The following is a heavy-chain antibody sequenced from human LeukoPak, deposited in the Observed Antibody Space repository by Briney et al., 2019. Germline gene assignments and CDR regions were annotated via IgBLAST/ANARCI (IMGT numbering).Heavy chain of an antibody. J-gene: IGHJ4*02. V-gene: IGHV3-74*01. Sequence: GGSLRLSCAASGFTFRSHWMHWVRQAPGKGLVWVACINGDGTGTNYADSVKGRFSISRDNVESTVYLQMNSLRDEDTAVYYCVRGISMVRGVPPDYWGQGILVTVSS. CDR1: GFTFRSHW. CDR3: VRGISMVRGVPPDY. CDR2: INGDGTGT. D-gene: IGHD3-10*01.